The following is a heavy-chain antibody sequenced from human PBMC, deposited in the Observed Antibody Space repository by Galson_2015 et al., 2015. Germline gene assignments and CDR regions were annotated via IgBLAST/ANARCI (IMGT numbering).Heavy chain of an antibody. J-gene: IGHJ3*02. V-gene: IGHV3-23*01. D-gene: IGHD3-3*01. Sequence: SLRLSCAASGFTFSNCAMSWVRRAPGKGLEWVSAISGSGGSTYYADSVKGRFTISRDNSKNTLYLQMNTLRAEDTATYYCALFWSGYRCDAFDIWGQGTVVTVSS. CDR3: ALFWSGYRCDAFDI. CDR2: ISGSGGST. CDR1: GFTFSNCA.